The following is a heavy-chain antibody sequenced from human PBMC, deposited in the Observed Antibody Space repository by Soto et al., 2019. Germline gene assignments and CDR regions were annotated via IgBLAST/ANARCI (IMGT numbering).Heavy chain of an antibody. J-gene: IGHJ4*02. Sequence: PGGSLRLSCVVSGFTLRNYDMDWVRQAPGKGLEWVAVVWHDGTNKLYADSVKGRFTISRDNPKNTLYLQMNSLRVEDTAVYYCASKISSYDSSGLDYWGQGTLVTVSS. CDR2: VWHDGTNK. V-gene: IGHV3-33*01. CDR3: ASKISSYDSSGLDY. CDR1: GFTLRNYD. D-gene: IGHD3-22*01.